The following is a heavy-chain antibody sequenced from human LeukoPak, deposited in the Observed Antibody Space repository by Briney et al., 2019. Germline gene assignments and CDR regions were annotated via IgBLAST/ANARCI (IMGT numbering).Heavy chain of an antibody. V-gene: IGHV1-8*01. CDR2: MNPNSGNT. Sequence: ALVKVSCKASGYTFTSYDINWVRQATGQGLEWMGWMNPNSGNTGYAQKFQGRVTMTRNTSISTAYMELSSLRSEDTAVYYCARGLGFSDYDAFDIWGQGTMVTVSS. J-gene: IGHJ3*02. CDR3: ARGLGFSDYDAFDI. CDR1: GYTFTSYD. D-gene: IGHD4-17*01.